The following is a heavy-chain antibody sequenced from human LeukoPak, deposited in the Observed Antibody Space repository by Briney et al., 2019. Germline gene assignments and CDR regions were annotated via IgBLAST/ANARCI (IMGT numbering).Heavy chain of an antibody. CDR1: GFTFSSYA. J-gene: IGHJ6*02. V-gene: IGHV3-30-3*01. D-gene: IGHD3-16*01. CDR3: ARVGFGGGTAFDYYYYGMDV. CDR2: ISYDGSNE. Sequence: GGSLRLSCVVSGFTFSSYAVHWVRQAPGKGLEWVAVISYDGSNEYYADSVKGRFTISRDNSKNTLYLQMNSLRAEDTAVYYCARVGFGGGTAFDYYYYGMDVWGQGPTVTVSS.